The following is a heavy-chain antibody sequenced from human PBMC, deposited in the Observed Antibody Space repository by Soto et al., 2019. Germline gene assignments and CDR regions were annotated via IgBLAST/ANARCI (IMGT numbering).Heavy chain of an antibody. CDR1: GYTFTSYD. J-gene: IGHJ4*02. V-gene: IGHV1-3*01. CDR3: ARDALSGTTVE. D-gene: IGHD1-20*01. CDR2: MNAGNGNT. Sequence: GASVKVSCKASGYTFTSYDINWVRQATGQGLEWMGWMNAGNGNTKYSQKFQGRVTITRDTSASTAYMELSSLRSEDTAVYYCARDALSGTTVEWGQGTLVTVSS.